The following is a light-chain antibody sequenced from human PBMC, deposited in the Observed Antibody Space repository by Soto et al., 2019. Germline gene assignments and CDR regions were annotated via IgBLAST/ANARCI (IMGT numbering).Light chain of an antibody. Sequence: QSALTQPASVSGSPGQSITISCIGTSSDVGGYNYVSWYQQHPGKAPKLMIYEVSNRPSGVSNRFSGSKSDNTASLTISGLQAEDEADYYCSSYTRTNTYVFATGTKLTVL. J-gene: IGLJ1*01. V-gene: IGLV2-14*01. CDR3: SSYTRTNTYV. CDR2: EVS. CDR1: SSDVGGYNY.